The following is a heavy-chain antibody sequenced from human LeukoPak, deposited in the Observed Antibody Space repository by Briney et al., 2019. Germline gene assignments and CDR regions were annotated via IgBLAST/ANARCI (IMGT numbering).Heavy chain of an antibody. V-gene: IGHV5-51*01. CDR3: ARHKSGYSYGYYYYYGMDV. CDR1: GYSINNYW. D-gene: IGHD5-18*01. CDR2: IYPADSDI. Sequence: GETLKISCKGSGYSINNYWIGWVRQMPGKGLEWMGIIYPADSDIRYSPSFQGQVTISADKSISTAYLQWSSLKASDTAMYYCARHKSGYSYGYYYYYGMDVWGQGTTVTVSS. J-gene: IGHJ6*02.